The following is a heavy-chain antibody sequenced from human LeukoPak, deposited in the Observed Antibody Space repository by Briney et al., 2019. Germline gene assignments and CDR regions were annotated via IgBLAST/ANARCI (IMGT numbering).Heavy chain of an antibody. CDR3: ARHVSAIVVVVAAPDAFDI. CDR1: GGSISSSSYY. V-gene: IGHV4-39*01. D-gene: IGHD2-15*01. J-gene: IGHJ3*02. Sequence: SETLSLTCTVSGGSISSSSYYWGWIRQPPGKGLEWIGSIYYSGSTYYNPSLKSRVTISVGTSKNQFSLKLSSVTAADTAVYYCARHVSAIVVVVAAPDAFDIWGQGTMVTVSS. CDR2: IYYSGST.